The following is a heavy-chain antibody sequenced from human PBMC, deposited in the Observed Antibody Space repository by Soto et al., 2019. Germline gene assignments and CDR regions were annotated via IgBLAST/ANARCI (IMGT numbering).Heavy chain of an antibody. CDR2: IWQDGSNK. CDR1: GFTFSSYG. D-gene: IGHD4-17*01. CDR3: ARDPTTVVTNPYFDY. Sequence: QVQLVESGGGVVQSGRSLRLSCAASGFTFSSYGKHWVRQAPGKGLEWVAVIWQDGSNKYYSDSVKGRFTISRDSSKNTLYLQMNSLRAEDTAVYYCARDPTTVVTNPYFDYWGQGTLVTVSS. V-gene: IGHV3-33*01. J-gene: IGHJ4*02.